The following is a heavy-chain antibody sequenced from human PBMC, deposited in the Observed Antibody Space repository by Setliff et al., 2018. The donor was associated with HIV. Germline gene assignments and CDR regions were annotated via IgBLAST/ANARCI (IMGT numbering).Heavy chain of an antibody. CDR1: GGSFSGYY. CDR3: ARSRIAVAGIQVFDY. Sequence: SETLSLTCAVYGGSFSGYYWSWIRQPPGKGLEWIGEINHSGSTNYNPSLKSRVTISVDTSKNQFSLKLSSVTAADTAVYYCARSRIAVAGIQVFDYWGQGTLVTVSS. CDR2: INHSGST. J-gene: IGHJ4*02. D-gene: IGHD6-19*01. V-gene: IGHV4-34*01.